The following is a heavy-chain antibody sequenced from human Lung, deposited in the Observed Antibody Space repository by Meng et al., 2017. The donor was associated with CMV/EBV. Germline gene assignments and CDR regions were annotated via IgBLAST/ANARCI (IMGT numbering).Heavy chain of an antibody. J-gene: IGHJ4*02. D-gene: IGHD6-25*01. CDR3: ARHSAIFYFDY. CDR1: GYSVSSYV. V-gene: IGHV1-18*01. CDR2: ISGINGNT. Sequence: ASVKVSCKPSGYSVSSYVLSWVRQDPGQGLEWMGWISGINGNTKYAEKFQGRVTVTKDFMELRSLRSDDTAVYYCARHSAIFYFDYWGQGALVTVSS.